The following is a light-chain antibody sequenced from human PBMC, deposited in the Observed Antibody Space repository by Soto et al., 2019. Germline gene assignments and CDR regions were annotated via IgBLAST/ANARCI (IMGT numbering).Light chain of an antibody. CDR2: DVS. CDR1: SSDVGGYNY. CDR3: SSYTSSSTPWV. J-gene: IGLJ1*01. V-gene: IGLV2-14*01. Sequence: LTPPASVSGSPGQSITISCTGTSSDVGGYNYVSWYQQHPGKAPKLMIYDVSNRPSGVSNRFSGSKSGNTASLTISGLQAEDEADYYCSSYTSSSTPWVFGTGTKVTVL.